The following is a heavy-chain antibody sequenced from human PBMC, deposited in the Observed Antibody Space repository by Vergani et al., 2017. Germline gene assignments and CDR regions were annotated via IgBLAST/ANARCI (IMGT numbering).Heavy chain of an antibody. J-gene: IGHJ4*02. CDR1: GGSFSGYY. D-gene: IGHD3-16*01. CDR3: ARVGKGGGLDY. CDR2: INHSGST. V-gene: IGHV4-34*01. Sequence: QVRLQQWGAGLLKPSETLSLTCAVYGGSFSGYYWSWIRQPPGKGLEWIGEINHSGSTNYNPSLKSRVTISVDTSKNQFSLKLRSVTAADTAVYYCARVGKGGGLDYWGQGTLVTVSS.